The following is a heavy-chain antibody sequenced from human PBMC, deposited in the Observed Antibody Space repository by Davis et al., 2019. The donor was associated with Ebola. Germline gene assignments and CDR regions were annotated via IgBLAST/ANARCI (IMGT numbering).Heavy chain of an antibody. D-gene: IGHD3-22*01. CDR2: ITSSGFTK. CDR1: GFTFRNYE. CDR3: ARRVYDSSGYYYMDV. J-gene: IGHJ6*03. V-gene: IGHV3-48*03. Sequence: GGSLRLSCAASGFTFRNYEMNWVRQAPGKGLEWLSYITSSGFTKYYADSVKGRFTISRDNAKNSLYLQMNSLRAEDTALYYCARRVYDSSGYYYMDVWGKGTTVTVSS.